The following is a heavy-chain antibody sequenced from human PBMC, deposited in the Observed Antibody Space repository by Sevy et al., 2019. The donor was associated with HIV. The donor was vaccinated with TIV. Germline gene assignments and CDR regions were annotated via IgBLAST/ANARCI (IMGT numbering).Heavy chain of an antibody. D-gene: IGHD3-22*01. CDR2: FDPEDDET. CDR3: ATTKDYYDSSGSPFDY. CDR1: GFTLTELS. J-gene: IGHJ4*02. V-gene: IGHV1-24*01. Sequence: ASVKVSCKISGFTLTELSMHWVRQAPGKGLEWMGSFDPEDDETLYAQKFQGRVTMTEDTSTDTAYMELGSLRSEDTAVYYCATTKDYYDSSGSPFDYWGQGTLVTVSS.